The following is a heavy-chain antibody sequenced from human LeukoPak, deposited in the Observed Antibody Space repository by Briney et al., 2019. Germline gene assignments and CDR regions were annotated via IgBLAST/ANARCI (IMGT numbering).Heavy chain of an antibody. V-gene: IGHV3-48*03. J-gene: IGHJ4*02. Sequence: GGSLRLSXAASGFTFSTYEMNWVRQAPGKGLEWVSYISSSGSNIYYADSVKGRFTISRDNAKNSLYLQMNSLRAEDTAVYYCARAYAPMDYWGQGTLVTVSS. CDR2: ISSSGSNI. D-gene: IGHD2-8*01. CDR3: ARAYAPMDY. CDR1: GFTFSTYE.